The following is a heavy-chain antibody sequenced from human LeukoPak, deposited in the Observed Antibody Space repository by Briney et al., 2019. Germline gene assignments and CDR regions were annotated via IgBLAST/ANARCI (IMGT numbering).Heavy chain of an antibody. D-gene: IGHD2-15*01. CDR2: ISAYNGNT. V-gene: IGHV1-18*01. CDR1: GYSFTNYG. J-gene: IGHJ4*02. CDR3: ARDARYCSAGSCYSWDRAFFDREDY. Sequence: ASVKVSCKASGYSFTNYGISWVRQAPGQGLGWMGWISAYNGNTHYAQKLQGRVTMTTDTSTSTAYMELRSLRSDDTAVYYCARDARYCSAGSCYSWDRAFFDREDYWGQGTLVTVSS.